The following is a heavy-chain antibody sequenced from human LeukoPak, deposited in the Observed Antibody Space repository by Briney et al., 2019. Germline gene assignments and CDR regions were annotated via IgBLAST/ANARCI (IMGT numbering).Heavy chain of an antibody. CDR2: INTNTGNP. J-gene: IGHJ6*03. CDR3: ARDGAVAGSYYYYMDV. V-gene: IGHV7-4-1*02. Sequence: ASVKVSCKASGYTFTSYAMNWVRQAPGQGLEWMGWINTNTGNPTYAQGFTGRFVFSLDTSVSTAYLQISSLKAEDTAVYYCARDGAVAGSYYYYMDVWGKGTTVTVSS. CDR1: GYTFTSYA. D-gene: IGHD6-19*01.